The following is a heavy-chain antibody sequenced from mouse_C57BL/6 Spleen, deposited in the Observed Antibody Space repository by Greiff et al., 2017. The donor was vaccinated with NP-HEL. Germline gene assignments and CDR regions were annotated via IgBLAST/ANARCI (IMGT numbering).Heavy chain of an antibody. D-gene: IGHD2-3*01. Sequence: QVQLKQPGAELVKPGASVKVSCKASGYTFTSYWMHWVKQRPGQGLEWIGRIHPSDSDTNYNQKFKGKATLTVDKSSSTAYMQLSSLTSEDSAVYYCAIEDGYEGYFDVWGTGTTVTVSS. CDR3: AIEDGYEGYFDV. CDR1: GYTFTSYW. V-gene: IGHV1-74*01. J-gene: IGHJ1*03. CDR2: IHPSDSDT.